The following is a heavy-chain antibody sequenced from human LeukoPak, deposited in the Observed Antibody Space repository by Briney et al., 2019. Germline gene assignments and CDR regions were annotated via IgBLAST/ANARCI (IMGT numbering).Heavy chain of an antibody. CDR3: ARDAGGDYGSGSYSGDVFDY. CDR1: GGTLSSYA. J-gene: IGHJ4*02. D-gene: IGHD3-10*01. Sequence: ASVKVSCKASGGTLSSYAISWVRQAPGQGLEWMGIINPSGGSTSYAQKFQGRVTMTRDMSTSTVYMELSSLRSEDTAVYYCARDAGGDYGSGSYSGDVFDYWGQGTLVTVSS. V-gene: IGHV1-46*01. CDR2: INPSGGST.